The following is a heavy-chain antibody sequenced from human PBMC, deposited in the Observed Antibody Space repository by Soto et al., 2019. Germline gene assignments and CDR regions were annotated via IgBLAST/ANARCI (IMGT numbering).Heavy chain of an antibody. CDR1: GGSISSGGYY. D-gene: IGHD3-22*01. V-gene: IGHV4-31*03. CDR2: IYYSGST. J-gene: IGHJ4*02. CDR3: ARENRYYYDSSANYFDY. Sequence: QVQLQESGPGLVKPSQTLSLTCTVSGGSISSGGYYWSWIRQHPGKGLEWIGYIYYSGSTYYNPSLKSRVTISVDTSKNQCSLKLSSVTAADTAVYYCARENRYYYDSSANYFDYWGQGTLVTVSS.